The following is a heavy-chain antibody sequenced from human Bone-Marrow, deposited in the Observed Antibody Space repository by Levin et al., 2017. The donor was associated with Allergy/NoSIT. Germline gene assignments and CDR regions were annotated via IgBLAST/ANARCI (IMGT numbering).Heavy chain of an antibody. D-gene: IGHD4-17*01. CDR2: IKRTTDGGTT. CDR3: TIDYGDQFDY. CDR1: GLTFSNVW. Sequence: GGSLRLSCVASGLTFSNVWMSWVRQAPGKGLEWVGRIKRTTDGGTTEYAAPVKGRFSITRDDSKNTLYLQMNSLKTEDTGVFYCTIDYGDQFDYWGQGTLVTVSS. J-gene: IGHJ4*02. V-gene: IGHV3-15*01.